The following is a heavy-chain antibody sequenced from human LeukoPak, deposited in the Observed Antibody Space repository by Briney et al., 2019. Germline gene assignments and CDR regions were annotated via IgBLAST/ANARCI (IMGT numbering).Heavy chain of an antibody. J-gene: IGHJ6*03. Sequence: SETLSLTCTVSGGSISSYYWSWIRQPPGKGLEWIGYIYYSGSTNYNPSLKSRVTISVDTSKNQFSLKLSSVTAAGTAVYYCARQYSSGWGGYYYYYYMDVWGKGTTVTVSS. CDR2: IYYSGST. CDR1: GGSISSYY. D-gene: IGHD6-19*01. CDR3: ARQYSSGWGGYYYYYYMDV. V-gene: IGHV4-59*01.